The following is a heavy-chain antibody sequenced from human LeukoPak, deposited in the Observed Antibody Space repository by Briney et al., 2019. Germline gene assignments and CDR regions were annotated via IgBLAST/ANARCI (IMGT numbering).Heavy chain of an antibody. Sequence: PSETLSLTCTVSGGSISSGDYYWSWIRQPPGKGLEWIGYIYYSGSTYYNPPLKSRVTISVDTSKNQFSLKLSSVTAADAAVYYCARDLFSLTVDYWGQGTLVTVSS. V-gene: IGHV4-30-4*01. D-gene: IGHD4/OR15-4a*01. CDR2: IYYSGST. CDR3: ARDLFSLTVDY. CDR1: GGSISSGDYY. J-gene: IGHJ4*02.